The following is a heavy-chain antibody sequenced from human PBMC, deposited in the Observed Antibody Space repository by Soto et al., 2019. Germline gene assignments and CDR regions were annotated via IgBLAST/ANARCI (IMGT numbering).Heavy chain of an antibody. CDR2: IRGKADNYAT. D-gene: IGHD1-26*01. CDR3: TRWVVGAADAFDI. V-gene: IGHV3-73*01. Sequence: EVQLVESGGGLVQPGGSLKLSCAASGLTFSGSAMHWVRQASGRGLEWVGRIRGKADNYATAYAASVKGRFTIPRDDSKNTAYLQMNSLKTEDTAVYYCTRWVVGAADAFDIWGQGTMVTVSS. CDR1: GLTFSGSA. J-gene: IGHJ3*02.